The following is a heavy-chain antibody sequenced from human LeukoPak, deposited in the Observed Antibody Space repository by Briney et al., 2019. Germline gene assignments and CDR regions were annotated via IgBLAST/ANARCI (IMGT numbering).Heavy chain of an antibody. V-gene: IGHV1-8*01. Sequence: GSSVKVSCKASGYTFTSYDINWVRQATGQGLEWMGWMNPNSGNTGYAQKFQGRVTMTKNTSISTAYMELSSLRSEDTAVYYCARGRQQLSQYYFDYWGQGTLVTVSS. J-gene: IGHJ4*02. CDR3: ARGRQQLSQYYFDY. D-gene: IGHD6-13*01. CDR1: GYTFTSYD. CDR2: MNPNSGNT.